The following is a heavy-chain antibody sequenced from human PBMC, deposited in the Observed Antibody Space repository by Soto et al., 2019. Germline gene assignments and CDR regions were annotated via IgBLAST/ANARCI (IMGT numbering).Heavy chain of an antibody. CDR2: IYPGDSET. CDR3: GKHEGYCSRTTCSSVDH. J-gene: IGHJ4*02. CDR1: GFTFTNYW. V-gene: IGHV5-51*01. D-gene: IGHD2-2*01. Sequence: PGESLKISCRGSGFTFTNYWIAWLRQMPGKGLEWMGIIYPGDSETSYSPSFQGQVIISADKSINTAYLQWSSLKASDTAMYYCGKHEGYCSRTTCSSVDHWGQGTQVTVSS.